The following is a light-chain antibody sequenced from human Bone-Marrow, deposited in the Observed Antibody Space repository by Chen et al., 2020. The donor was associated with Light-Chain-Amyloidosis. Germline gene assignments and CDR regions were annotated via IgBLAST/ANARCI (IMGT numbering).Light chain of an antibody. CDR1: NIGSTS. CDR3: QVWDRSSDRPV. CDR2: DDS. J-gene: IGLJ3*02. Sequence: SLLLPQPSSVSVAPGQTLTIACGGNNIGSTSVHWYQQTPGQAPLLVVYDDSDRPSGLPERLSGSNSGNTATLTISRVEAGDEADYYCQVWDRSSDRPVFGGGTKLTVL. V-gene: IGLV3-21*02.